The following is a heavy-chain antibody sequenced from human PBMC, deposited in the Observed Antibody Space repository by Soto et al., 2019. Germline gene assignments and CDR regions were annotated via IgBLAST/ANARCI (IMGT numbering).Heavy chain of an antibody. CDR2: ISYDGSDR. CDR1: VFTFSDYG. V-gene: IGHV3-30*03. Sequence: PWGSLRVSWVCPVFTFSDYGFHWVRQAPGKGLEWVAMISYDGSDRYYRDSVQGRFTISRDDSKNTVFLQMNSLRTEDTAMYYCARSTYCKGGSCYPQYWGPGTLVTVSS. CDR3: ARSTYCKGGSCYPQY. J-gene: IGHJ4*02. D-gene: IGHD2-15*01.